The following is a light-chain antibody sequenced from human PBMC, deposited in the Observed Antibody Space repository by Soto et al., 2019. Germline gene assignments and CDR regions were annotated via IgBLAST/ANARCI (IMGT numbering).Light chain of an antibody. CDR1: QNISSC. CDR3: QQYDKFPIT. CDR2: GAS. J-gene: IGKJ5*01. V-gene: IGKV1D-16*01. Sequence: DIQMTQSPSSLSASVGDRVTITCRASQNISSCLAWYQQRPEKAPKSLIYGASSLQSGVPSRFNGSGSGIDFTLTITNLQPEDFATYYCQQYDKFPITFGQGTRLEIK.